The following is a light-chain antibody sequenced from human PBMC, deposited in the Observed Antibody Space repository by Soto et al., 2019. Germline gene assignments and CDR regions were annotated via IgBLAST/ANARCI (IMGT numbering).Light chain of an antibody. CDR2: DTS. V-gene: IGKV3-11*01. CDR3: QQCTAWPGLT. CDR1: QTVGRC. Sequence: EIVLTQSPATLSLSPGERASLSCRASQTVGRCLAWYQQKPGQSPRLLIYDTSDRAAGIPARFSGGGSGTDFTLTISSLEPEDSAVHYCQQCTAWPGLTFGGGTNVEIK. J-gene: IGKJ4*01.